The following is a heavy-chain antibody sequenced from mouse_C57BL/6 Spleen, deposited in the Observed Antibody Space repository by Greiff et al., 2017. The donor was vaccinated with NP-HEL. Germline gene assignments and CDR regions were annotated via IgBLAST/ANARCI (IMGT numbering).Heavy chain of an antibody. CDR2: MYPGSGST. V-gene: IGHV1-55*01. J-gene: IGHJ4*01. CDR1: GYTFTSYW. Sequence: QVQLQQSGAELVKPGASVKMSCKASGYTFTSYWITWVKQRPGQGLEWIGDMYPGSGSTNYNEKFKSKATLTVDTSSSTAYMQLSSLTSEDSAVYYCAYYSNYEAMDYWGQGTSVTVSS. CDR3: AYYSNYEAMDY. D-gene: IGHD2-5*01.